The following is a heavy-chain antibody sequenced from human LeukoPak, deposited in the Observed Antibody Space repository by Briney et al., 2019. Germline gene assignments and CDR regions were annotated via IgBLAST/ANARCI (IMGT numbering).Heavy chain of an antibody. CDR3: ARSANGDYDAYFDY. Sequence: GGSLRLSCAASGFTLSSYAMSWVRQGPGKGLEWVSAISVSGNTYHADSVKGRFTISRDSYKNTLYLQMNSLRAEDTAVYYCARSANGDYDAYFDYWGQGTLVTVS. D-gene: IGHD4-17*01. V-gene: IGHV3-23*01. CDR2: ISVSGNT. J-gene: IGHJ4*02. CDR1: GFTLSSYA.